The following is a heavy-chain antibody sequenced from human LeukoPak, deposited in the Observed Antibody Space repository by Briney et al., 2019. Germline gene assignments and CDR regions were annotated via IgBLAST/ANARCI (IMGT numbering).Heavy chain of an antibody. CDR1: GFTFSSYP. Sequence: GGSLRLYCSASGFTFSSYPMHCDRQAPGKGLQYVSPISSNGGSTYYADSVKGRFTISRDNSKNTLYLQMSSLRAEDTAVYYCVKGGVAVAAVFDYWGQGTLVTVSS. D-gene: IGHD6-19*01. CDR3: VKGGVAVAAVFDY. J-gene: IGHJ4*02. CDR2: ISSNGGST. V-gene: IGHV3-64D*06.